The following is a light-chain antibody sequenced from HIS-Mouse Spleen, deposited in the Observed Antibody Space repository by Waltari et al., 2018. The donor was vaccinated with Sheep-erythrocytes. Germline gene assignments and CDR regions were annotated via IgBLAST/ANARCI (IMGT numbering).Light chain of an antibody. CDR2: DVS. J-gene: IGLJ1*01. Sequence: QSALTQPRSVSGSPGQSVTISCTGTSSDVGVHNYLSWYQQTPGKAPKLMRYDVSKRPSGVRERFSGSQQSTTASLTSSGLQAEDEADYYCCSYAGSYNHVFAAGAKVTVL. CDR3: CSYAGSYNHV. V-gene: IGLV2-11*01. CDR1: SSDVGVHNY.